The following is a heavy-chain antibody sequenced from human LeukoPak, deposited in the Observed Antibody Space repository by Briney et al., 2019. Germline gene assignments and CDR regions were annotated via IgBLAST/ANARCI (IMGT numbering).Heavy chain of an antibody. J-gene: IGHJ2*01. Sequence: RASETLSLTCDVSGGSISSGGYSWSWIRQPPGKGLEWIGYIYHSGSAYYNPSLKSRIAISVDRSKNHFSLRLSSVTAADTAVYYCARKGSRRAEYWYFDLWGRGTLVTVSS. CDR1: GGSISSGGYS. D-gene: IGHD5-24*01. CDR3: ARKGSRRAEYWYFDL. V-gene: IGHV4-30-2*01. CDR2: IYHSGSA.